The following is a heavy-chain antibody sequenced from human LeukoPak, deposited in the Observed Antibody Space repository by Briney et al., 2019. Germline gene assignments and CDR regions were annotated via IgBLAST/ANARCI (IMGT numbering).Heavy chain of an antibody. CDR2: IYYSGST. J-gene: IGHJ4*02. Sequence: SETLSLTCTVSGGSISSYYWSWIRQPPGKGLEWIGYIYYSGSTNYNPSLKSRVTISVDTSKNQFSLKLSSVTAADTAAYYCARHGYSSGWSAPFGYWGQGTLVTVSS. CDR1: GGSISSYY. V-gene: IGHV4-59*08. D-gene: IGHD6-19*01. CDR3: ARHGYSSGWSAPFGY.